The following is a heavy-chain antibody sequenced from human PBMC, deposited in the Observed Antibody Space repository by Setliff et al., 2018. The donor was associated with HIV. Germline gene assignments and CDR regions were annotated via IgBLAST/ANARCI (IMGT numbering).Heavy chain of an antibody. V-gene: IGHV4-4*08. CDR3: ARVVDADYLDY. D-gene: IGHD2-15*01. J-gene: IGHJ4*02. Sequence: PSETLSLTCTVSGGSMSTYYWSWIRQPPGKGLEWIGYIYTSGSTNYNPSLRSRVTISVDTSKNHFSLKLNSVTAADTAMYYCARVVDADYLDYWGQGTPVTVSS. CDR1: GGSMSTYY. CDR2: IYTSGST.